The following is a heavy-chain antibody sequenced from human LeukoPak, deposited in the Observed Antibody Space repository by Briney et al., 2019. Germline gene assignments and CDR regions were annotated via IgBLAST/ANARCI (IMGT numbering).Heavy chain of an antibody. J-gene: IGHJ3*02. D-gene: IGHD1-26*01. V-gene: IGHV4-34*01. CDR3: AILVGATTDAFDI. CDR2: INHSGST. Sequence: PSETLSLTCAVYGGSFSGYYWSWIRQPPGKGLEWIGEINHSGSTNYNPSLKSRVTISVDTSKNQFSLKLSSVTAADTAVYYCAILVGATTDAFDIWGQGTMVTVSS. CDR1: GGSFSGYY.